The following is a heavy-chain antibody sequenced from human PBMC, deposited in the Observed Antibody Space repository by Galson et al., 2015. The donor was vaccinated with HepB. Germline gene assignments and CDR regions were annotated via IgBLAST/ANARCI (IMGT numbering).Heavy chain of an antibody. CDR3: AKPMYSSSWYNWFDP. CDR2: ISYDGSNK. D-gene: IGHD6-13*01. V-gene: IGHV3-30*18. CDR1: GFTFSSYG. Sequence: SLRLSCAASGFTFSSYGMHWVRQAPGKGLEWVAVISYDGSNKYYADSVKGRFTISRDNSKNTLYLQMNSLRAEDTAVYYCAKPMYSSSWYNWFDPWGQGTLVTVSS. J-gene: IGHJ5*02.